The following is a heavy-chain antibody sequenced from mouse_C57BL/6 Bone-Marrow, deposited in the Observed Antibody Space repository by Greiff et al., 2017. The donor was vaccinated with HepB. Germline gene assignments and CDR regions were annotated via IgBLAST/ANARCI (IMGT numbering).Heavy chain of an antibody. CDR3: ARDYDAFDV. J-gene: IGHJ1*03. CDR2: IYPGSGNT. Sequence: QVQLKQSGPELVKPGASVKISCKASGYSFTSYYIHWVKQRPGQGLEWIGWIYPGSGNTKYNEKFKGKATLTADTSSSTAYMQLSSLTSEDSAVYYCARDYDAFDVWGTGTTVTVSS. V-gene: IGHV1-66*01. CDR1: GYSFTSYY. D-gene: IGHD2-4*01.